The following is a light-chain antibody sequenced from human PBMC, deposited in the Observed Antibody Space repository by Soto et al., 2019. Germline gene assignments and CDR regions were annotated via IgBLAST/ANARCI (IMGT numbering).Light chain of an antibody. CDR1: SSDVGGYNY. V-gene: IGLV2-14*01. J-gene: IGLJ1*01. CDR2: EVS. CDR3: SSYTTTNTYV. Sequence: QSALTQPASVSGSPGQSITISCTGTSSDVGGYNYVSWYQQHPGKAPKLMIYEVSNRPSGVSYRFSGSKSGNTASLTISGLQAEDEADYYCSSYTTTNTYVFGTGTNSPS.